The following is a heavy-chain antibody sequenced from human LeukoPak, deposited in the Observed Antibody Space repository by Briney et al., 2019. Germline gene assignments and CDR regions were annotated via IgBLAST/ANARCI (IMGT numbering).Heavy chain of an antibody. Sequence: SETLSLTCTVSGYSISSGYYWGWIRQPPGKGLEWIGYIFYIGTTNYNPSLESRVTISLDTSRNQFSLKLSSVTAADTAVYYCARIRQAGDVFDIWGQGTMVTVSS. J-gene: IGHJ3*02. V-gene: IGHV4-61*01. CDR1: GYSISSGYY. CDR2: IFYIGTT. D-gene: IGHD6-19*01. CDR3: ARIRQAGDVFDI.